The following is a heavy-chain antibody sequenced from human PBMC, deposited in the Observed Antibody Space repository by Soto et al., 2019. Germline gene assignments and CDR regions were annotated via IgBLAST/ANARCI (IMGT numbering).Heavy chain of an antibody. CDR1: GFTFSSFG. V-gene: IGHV3-33*01. J-gene: IGHJ3*02. CDR2: IWHDGTFT. Sequence: QVQLVESGGGVVQSGRSPRLSCAASGFTFSSFGMHWVRQAPGKGLEWVALIWHDGTFTHYADSVKGRFTISRDNSKNMLYLQMNSLRADDTAVYYCARDRHFRGEPDDIWGQGTMVTVSS. D-gene: IGHD3-16*01. CDR3: ARDRHFRGEPDDI.